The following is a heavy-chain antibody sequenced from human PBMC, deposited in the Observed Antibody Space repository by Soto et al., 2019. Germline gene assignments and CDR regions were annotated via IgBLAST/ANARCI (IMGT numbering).Heavy chain of an antibody. J-gene: IGHJ2*01. V-gene: IGHV1-3*01. D-gene: IGHD4-17*01. Sequence: ASVKVSCKASGYTFTSYAMHWVRQAPGQRLEWMGWINAGNGNTKYSQKFQGRVTITRNTSASTAYMELSSLRSEDTAVYYCARVSYHGDYDPYWYFDLWGRGTLVTVSS. CDR3: ARVSYHGDYDPYWYFDL. CDR2: INAGNGNT. CDR1: GYTFTSYA.